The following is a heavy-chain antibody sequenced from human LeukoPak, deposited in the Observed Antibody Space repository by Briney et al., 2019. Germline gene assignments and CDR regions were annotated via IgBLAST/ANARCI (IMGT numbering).Heavy chain of an antibody. Sequence: SVKVSCKASGGTFSSYAISWVRQAPGQGLEWMGRITPIFGTANSAQKFQGRVTITTDESTSTAYMELSSLRSEDTAVYYCARLEMWGAVAGQGSNWYFDLWGRGTLVTVSS. J-gene: IGHJ2*01. V-gene: IGHV1-69*05. CDR3: ARLEMWGAVAGQGSNWYFDL. CDR2: ITPIFGTA. CDR1: GGTFSSYA. D-gene: IGHD6-19*01.